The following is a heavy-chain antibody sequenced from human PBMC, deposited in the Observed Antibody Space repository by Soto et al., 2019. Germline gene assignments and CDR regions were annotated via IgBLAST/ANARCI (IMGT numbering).Heavy chain of an antibody. CDR3: ARVSEAYYYYYYGMDV. V-gene: IGHV3-30-3*01. CDR2: ISYDGSNK. CDR1: GFTFSSYA. J-gene: IGHJ6*02. D-gene: IGHD1-26*01. Sequence: GGSLRLSCAASGFTFSSYAMHWVRQAPGKGLEWVAVISYDGSNKYYADSVKGRFTISRDNSKNTLYLQMNSLRAEDTAVYYCARVSEAYYYYYYGMDVWGQGTTVTVSS.